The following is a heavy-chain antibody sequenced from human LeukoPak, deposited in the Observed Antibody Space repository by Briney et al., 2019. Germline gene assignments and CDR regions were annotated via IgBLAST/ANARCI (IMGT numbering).Heavy chain of an antibody. CDR3: ARDMGQTYYYDSSGYYPFDY. J-gene: IGHJ4*02. CDR2: INAGNGNT. D-gene: IGHD3-22*01. V-gene: IGHV1-3*03. Sequence: ASVKVSCKASGYTFTSYAMHWVRQAPGQRLEWMGWINAGNGNTKYSQEFQGRVTITRDTSASTAYMELSSLRSEDMAVYYCARDMGQTYYYDSSGYYPFDYWGQGTLVTVSS. CDR1: GYTFTSYA.